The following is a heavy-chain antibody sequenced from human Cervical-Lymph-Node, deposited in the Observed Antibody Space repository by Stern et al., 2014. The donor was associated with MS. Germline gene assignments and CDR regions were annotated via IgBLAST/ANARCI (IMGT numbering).Heavy chain of an antibody. D-gene: IGHD3-10*01. V-gene: IGHV4-61*02. CDR2: IYTSGGP. Sequence: QLQLQESGPGLVKPSQTLSLTCTVSGGSISSGSYYWSWIRQPAGKGLEWIGRIYTSGGPNYKPSLKSRVTISVDTSKNHCSLTLTSVTAADTAVYYCATTYYYGSGSYPDAFDIWGQGTMVTVSS. J-gene: IGHJ3*02. CDR1: GGSISSGSYY. CDR3: ATTYYYGSGSYPDAFDI.